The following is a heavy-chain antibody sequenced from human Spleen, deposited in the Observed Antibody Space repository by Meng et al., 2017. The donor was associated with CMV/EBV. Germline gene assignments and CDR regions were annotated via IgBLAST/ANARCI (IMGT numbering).Heavy chain of an antibody. CDR3: ARGRQNWFDP. J-gene: IGHJ5*02. CDR2: INPNSGGT. V-gene: IGHV1-2*02. CDR1: GYTFTGYY. Sequence: KVSCKAFGYTFTGYYMHWVRQAPGQGLEWMGWINPNSGGTSYTQKFQGRVTMTRDTSISTAYMELSRLRSDDTAVYYCARGRQNWFDPWGQGTLVTVSS.